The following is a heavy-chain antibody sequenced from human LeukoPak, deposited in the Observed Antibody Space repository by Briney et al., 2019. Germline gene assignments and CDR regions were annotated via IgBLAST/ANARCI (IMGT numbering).Heavy chain of an antibody. D-gene: IGHD2-2*01. Sequence: ASVKVSCKASGYIFSDYYMHWVRQAPGQGREWLGWINPKSGAADYAQQLRGRDTMTRDTSINTDYMEMKRVTSDDTAVYYCARAAEDETSPLDFWGQGTLVIVS. CDR2: INPKSGAA. CDR3: ARAAEDETSPLDF. V-gene: IGHV1-2*02. CDR1: GYIFSDYY. J-gene: IGHJ4*02.